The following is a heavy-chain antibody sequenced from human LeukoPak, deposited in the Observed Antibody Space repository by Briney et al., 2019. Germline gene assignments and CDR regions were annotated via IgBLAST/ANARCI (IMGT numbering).Heavy chain of an antibody. D-gene: IGHD2-2*03. Sequence: EASVKVSCKASGYTFTSYGISWVRQAPGQGLEWMGGFDPEDGETIYAQKFQGRVTMTRDTSTSTVYMELSSLRSEDTAVYYCARAGYSKGVDYWGQGTLVTVSS. V-gene: IGHV1-18*01. CDR3: ARAGYSKGVDY. CDR1: GYTFTSYG. CDR2: FDPEDGET. J-gene: IGHJ4*02.